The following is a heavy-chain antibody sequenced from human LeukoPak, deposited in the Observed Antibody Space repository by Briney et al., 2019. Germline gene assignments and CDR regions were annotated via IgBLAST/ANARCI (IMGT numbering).Heavy chain of an antibody. Sequence: GGSLRLSCAASRFTFSSYSMNWVRQAPGKGLEWVSSISSSSSYIYYADSVKGRFTISRDNAKNSLYLQMNSLRAEDTAVYYCARATRLTSYDHDTSGYWSYWGQGTLVTVSS. V-gene: IGHV3-21*01. CDR1: RFTFSSYS. D-gene: IGHD3-22*01. CDR2: ISSSSSYI. J-gene: IGHJ4*02. CDR3: ARATRLTSYDHDTSGYWSY.